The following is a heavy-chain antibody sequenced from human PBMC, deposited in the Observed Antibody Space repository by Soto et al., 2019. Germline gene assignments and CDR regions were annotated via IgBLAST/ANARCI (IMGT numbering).Heavy chain of an antibody. Sequence: ASETLSLTCAVYGGSFSGYYWSWIRQPPGKGLEWIGEINHSGSTNYNPSLKSRVTISVDTSKNQFSLKLSSVTAADTAVYYCARGSVLRFLEWLDYYYYYGMDVWGQGTTVTVSS. J-gene: IGHJ6*02. D-gene: IGHD3-3*01. V-gene: IGHV4-34*01. CDR3: ARGSVLRFLEWLDYYYYYGMDV. CDR2: INHSGST. CDR1: GGSFSGYY.